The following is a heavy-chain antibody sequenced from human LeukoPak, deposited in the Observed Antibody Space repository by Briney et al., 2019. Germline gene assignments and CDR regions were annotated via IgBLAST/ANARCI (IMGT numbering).Heavy chain of an antibody. CDR2: ISAHSGNT. D-gene: IGHD3-10*01. Sequence: ASVKVSCKASGYTFTSYGVTWVRQAPGQGLEWMGWISAHSGNTNYAQKLQGRVTMTTDTSTSTAYMELRSLRSDDTAVYYCARVPGALYYYYYYMDVWGKGTTVTVSS. CDR3: ARVPGALYYYYYYMDV. V-gene: IGHV1-18*01. J-gene: IGHJ6*03. CDR1: GYTFTSYG.